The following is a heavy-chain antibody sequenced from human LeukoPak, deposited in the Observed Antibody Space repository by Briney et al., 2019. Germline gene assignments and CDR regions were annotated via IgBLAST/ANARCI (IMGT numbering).Heavy chain of an antibody. Sequence: SETLSLTCTVSGGSISSYYWSWIRQPPGKGLEWIGYIYYSGSTNYNPSLKSRVTISVDTSKNQFSLKLSSVTAADTAVYYCARDHVKWLRFGSPNNWSDPWGQGTLVTVSS. D-gene: IGHD5-12*01. V-gene: IGHV4-59*12. CDR2: IYYSGST. CDR3: ARDHVKWLRFGSPNNWSDP. J-gene: IGHJ5*02. CDR1: GGSISSYY.